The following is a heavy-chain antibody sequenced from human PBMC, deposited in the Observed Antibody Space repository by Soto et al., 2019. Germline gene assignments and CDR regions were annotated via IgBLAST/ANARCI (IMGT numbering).Heavy chain of an antibody. V-gene: IGHV1-69*12. CDR3: AWGFIAAAGYPDY. Sequence: QVQLVQSGAEVKKPGSSVKVSCKASGGTFSSYAISWVRQAPGQGLEWMGGIIPIFGTANYAQKFQGRVTCTGDVXTSKAYMELSSLRSEDTAVYYCAWGFIAAAGYPDYWGQGTLVTVSS. CDR2: IIPIFGTA. CDR1: GGTFSSYA. J-gene: IGHJ4*02. D-gene: IGHD6-13*01.